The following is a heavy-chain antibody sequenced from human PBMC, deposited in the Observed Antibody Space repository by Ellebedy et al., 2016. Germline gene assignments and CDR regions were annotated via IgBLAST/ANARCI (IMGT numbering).Heavy chain of an antibody. CDR2: ISYDGADA. CDR3: ARELDY. J-gene: IGHJ4*02. Sequence: GGSLRLSXAASGFTFSTYGMHWVRQAPGKGLEWLALISYDGADAYYADSVKGRFTISRDNSKNTLYLQINSLRTEDTATYFCARELDYWGQGTQVTVSS. CDR1: GFTFSTYG. V-gene: IGHV3-30*03.